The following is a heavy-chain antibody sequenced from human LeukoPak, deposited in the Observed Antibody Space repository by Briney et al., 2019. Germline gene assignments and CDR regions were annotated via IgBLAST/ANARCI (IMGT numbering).Heavy chain of an antibody. Sequence: GGSLRLSCAASGFTFSSYAMSWVRQAPGKGLEWVSAISGSGGSTYYADSVKGRFTISRDNSKNTLYLQMNSLRAEDTALYYCARAGILGAVAGRLDYWGQGTLVTVSS. CDR2: ISGSGGST. J-gene: IGHJ4*02. D-gene: IGHD6-19*01. CDR3: ARAGILGAVAGRLDY. V-gene: IGHV3-23*01. CDR1: GFTFSSYA.